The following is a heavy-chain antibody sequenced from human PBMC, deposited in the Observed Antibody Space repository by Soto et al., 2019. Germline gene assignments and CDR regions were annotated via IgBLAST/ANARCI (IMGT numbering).Heavy chain of an antibody. CDR3: FRGHYCESTVYFDQDNFDI. CDR1: GGSISSYY. V-gene: IGHV4-59*08. Sequence: SETLSLTCTVSGGSISSYYWSWIRQPPGKGLERIGYIYYSGSTNYNPSLKSRVTISVDTSKNHFSLYLQMNSLRTEDTAVYYFFRGHYCESTVYFDQDNFDIRVQGTMVTVS. J-gene: IGHJ3*02. D-gene: IGHD2-21*01. CDR2: IYYSGST.